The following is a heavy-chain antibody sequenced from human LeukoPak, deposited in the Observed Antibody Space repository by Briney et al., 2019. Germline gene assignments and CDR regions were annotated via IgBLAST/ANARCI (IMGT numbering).Heavy chain of an antibody. Sequence: SVTLSLTCTVSGGSISSSSYYWGWIRQPPGKGLEWIDSIYYSGSTYYNPSLKSRVTISVDTSKNQFSLKLSTVTAADTAVYYCARQRSQWLVPDYGMDVWGQGTTVTVS. CDR1: GGSISSSSYY. V-gene: IGHV4-39*01. J-gene: IGHJ6*02. D-gene: IGHD6-19*01. CDR2: IYYSGST. CDR3: ARQRSQWLVPDYGMDV.